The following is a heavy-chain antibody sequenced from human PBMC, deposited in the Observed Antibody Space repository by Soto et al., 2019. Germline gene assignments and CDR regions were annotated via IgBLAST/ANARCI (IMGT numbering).Heavy chain of an antibody. CDR3: ARDRRYCSGGSCSVDPGDI. Sequence: SETLSLTCTVSGGSISSYYWSWIRQPPGKGLEWIGYIYYSGNTNYNPSLKSRVTISVDTSKNQFSLKLSSVTAADTAVYYCARDRRYCSGGSCSVDPGDIWGQGTMVTVSS. CDR1: GGSISSYY. D-gene: IGHD2-15*01. CDR2: IYYSGNT. V-gene: IGHV4-59*01. J-gene: IGHJ3*02.